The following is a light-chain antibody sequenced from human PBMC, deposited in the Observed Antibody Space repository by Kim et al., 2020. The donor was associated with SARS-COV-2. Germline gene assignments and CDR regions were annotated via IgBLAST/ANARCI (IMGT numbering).Light chain of an antibody. Sequence: DIQMTQSPSSLSASVGDRVTITCRASHGVNNYVAWFQQRSGKAPKSLIYAASILESGVSWRFSGGGSGTDFTLTISSLQPEDFATYYCLQYYNYPLTFGGGTKVDIK. CDR1: HGVNNY. CDR3: LQYYNYPLT. CDR2: AAS. J-gene: IGKJ4*01. V-gene: IGKV1-16*01.